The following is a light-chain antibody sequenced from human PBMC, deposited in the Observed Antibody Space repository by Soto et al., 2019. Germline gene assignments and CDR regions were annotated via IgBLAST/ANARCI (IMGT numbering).Light chain of an antibody. CDR2: DVS. J-gene: IGLJ2*01. CDR1: SSDVGGYNY. V-gene: IGLV2-14*01. CDR3: SSYTSSSTVV. Sequence: QSVLTQPASVSGSPGQSITISCTGTSSDVGGYNYVSWYQQHPGKAPKLMIYDVSNRPSGVSNRFSGSKSGNTASLTISGLQAEDEADYYCSSYTSSSTVVFGEGTKLT.